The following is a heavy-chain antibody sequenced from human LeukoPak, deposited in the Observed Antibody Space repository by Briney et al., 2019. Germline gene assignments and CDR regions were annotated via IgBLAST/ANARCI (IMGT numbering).Heavy chain of an antibody. CDR3: ARDIDYPFDY. V-gene: IGHV4-34*01. D-gene: IGHD4-11*01. J-gene: IGHJ4*02. CDR2: INHSGST. CDR1: GGSFSGYY. Sequence: SETLSLTCAVYGGSFSGYYWSWIRQPPGKGLEWIGEINHSGSTNYNPSLKSRVTISVDTSKNQFSLKLSSVTAADTAVYYCARDIDYPFDYWGQGTLVTVSS.